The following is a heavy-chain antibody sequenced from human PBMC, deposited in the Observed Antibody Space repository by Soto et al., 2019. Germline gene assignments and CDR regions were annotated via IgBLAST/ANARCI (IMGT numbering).Heavy chain of an antibody. V-gene: IGHV3-33*01. CDR3: ARGLADYDILTGYYPYGMDV. CDR2: IWYDGSNK. D-gene: IGHD3-9*01. CDR1: GFTFSSYG. Sequence: GGSLRLSCAASGFTFSSYGMHWVRQAPGKGLEWVAVIWYDGSNKYYADSVKGRFTISRDNSKNTLYLQMNSLRAEDTAVYYCARGLADYDILTGYYPYGMDVWGQGTTVTGSS. J-gene: IGHJ6*02.